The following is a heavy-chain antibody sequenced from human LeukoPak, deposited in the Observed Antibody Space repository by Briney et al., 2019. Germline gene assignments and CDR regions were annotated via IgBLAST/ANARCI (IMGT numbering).Heavy chain of an antibody. J-gene: IGHJ3*02. V-gene: IGHV3-23*01. D-gene: IGHD3-9*01. Sequence: GGSLRLSCAASGFTVSSNYMSWVRQAPGKGLEWVSAISGSGGSTYYADSVKGRFTISRDNSKNTLYLQMHSMRAENTAVYYCAKGLTVLRYFDWTYDAFDIWGQGTMVTVSS. CDR1: GFTVSSNY. CDR3: AKGLTVLRYFDWTYDAFDI. CDR2: ISGSGGST.